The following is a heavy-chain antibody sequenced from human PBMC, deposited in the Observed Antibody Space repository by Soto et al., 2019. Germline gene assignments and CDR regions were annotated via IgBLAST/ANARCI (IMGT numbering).Heavy chain of an antibody. CDR1: GYTFTGYY. J-gene: IGHJ6*02. Sequence: ASVKVSCKASGYTFTGYYMHWVRQAPGQGLEWMGWINPNSGGTNYAQKFQGWVTMTRDTSIGTAYMELSRLRSDDTAVYYCARDGAHYYGMDVWGQGTTVTVSS. CDR2: INPNSGGT. V-gene: IGHV1-2*04. D-gene: IGHD3-16*01. CDR3: ARDGAHYYGMDV.